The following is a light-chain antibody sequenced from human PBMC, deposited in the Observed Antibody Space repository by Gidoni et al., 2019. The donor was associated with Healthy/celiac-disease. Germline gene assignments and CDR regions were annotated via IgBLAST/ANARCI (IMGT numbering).Light chain of an antibody. Sequence: AIRMTQSPSSFSASTGDRVTITCRARQGISSDLAWYQQKPGKAPKLLIYAASTLQSGVPSRFSGSGSGTDFTLTISCLQSEDFATYYCQQYYSYPRTFXQXTKVEIK. CDR2: AAS. CDR1: QGISSD. J-gene: IGKJ1*01. CDR3: QQYYSYPRT. V-gene: IGKV1-8*01.